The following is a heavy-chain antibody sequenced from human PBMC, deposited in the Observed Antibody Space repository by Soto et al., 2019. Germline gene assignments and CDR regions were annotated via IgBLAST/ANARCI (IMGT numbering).Heavy chain of an antibody. CDR3: ARDKGAFDI. Sequence: QVQLVESGGGVVQPGRSLRLSCAASGFTFSSYAMHWVRQAPGKGLEWVAVISYDGSNKYYADSVKGRFTISRDNSKNTLYLQMNSLRAEDTAVYYCARDKGAFDIWGQGTKVTVSS. V-gene: IGHV3-30-3*01. J-gene: IGHJ3*02. CDR1: GFTFSSYA. CDR2: ISYDGSNK.